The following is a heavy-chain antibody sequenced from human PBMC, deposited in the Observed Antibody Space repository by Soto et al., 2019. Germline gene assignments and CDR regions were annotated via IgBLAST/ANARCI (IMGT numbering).Heavy chain of an antibody. Sequence: PGGSLRLSCAASGFTFSSYSMNWVRQAPGKGLEWVSYISSSSSTIYYADSVKGRFTISRDNAKNSLYLQMNSLRAEDTAVYYCARPVYCTNGVCYLPEPFEYWGQGTLVTVSS. CDR2: ISSSSSTI. J-gene: IGHJ4*02. CDR3: ARPVYCTNGVCYLPEPFEY. V-gene: IGHV3-48*01. CDR1: GFTFSSYS. D-gene: IGHD2-8*01.